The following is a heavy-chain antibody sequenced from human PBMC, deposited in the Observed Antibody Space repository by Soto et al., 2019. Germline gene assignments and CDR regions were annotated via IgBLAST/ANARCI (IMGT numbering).Heavy chain of an antibody. CDR1: GGSISSYY. CDR2: MYYSGNT. Sequence: PSETLSLTCTVSGGSISSYYWSWLRQPPGKGLEWIGYMYYSGNTYYNPSLKSRVTISEDMSKNQFSLKLSSVTAADTAVYYCASQHYYDSSGYYVVYWGQGTLVTVSS. CDR3: ASQHYYDSSGYYVVY. D-gene: IGHD3-22*01. J-gene: IGHJ4*02. V-gene: IGHV4-59*12.